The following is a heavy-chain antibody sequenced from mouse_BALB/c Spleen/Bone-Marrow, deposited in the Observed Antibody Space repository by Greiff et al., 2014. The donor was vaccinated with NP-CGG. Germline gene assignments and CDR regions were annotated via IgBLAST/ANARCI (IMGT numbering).Heavy chain of an antibody. CDR3: ASSGNYEGGAMDY. V-gene: IGHV14-3*02. Sequence: VQLQQPGAELVKPGASVKLPRTASGFNIKDTYMHWVKQRPEQGLEWIGRIDPANGNTKYVPTFQGKATITADTSSNTAYLQLSSLTSEDTAVYYCASSGNYEGGAMDYWGQGISVTVSS. D-gene: IGHD2-1*01. J-gene: IGHJ4*01. CDR2: IDPANGNT. CDR1: GFNIKDTY.